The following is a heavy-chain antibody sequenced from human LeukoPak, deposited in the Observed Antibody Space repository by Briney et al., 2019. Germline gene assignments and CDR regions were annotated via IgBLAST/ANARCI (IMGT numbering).Heavy chain of an antibody. CDR3: ARARDSYDFWSGYLYYFDY. V-gene: IGHV3-7*01. CDR1: GFTFSSYW. Sequence: GGSLRLSCAASGFTFSSYWMSWVRQAPGKGLEWVANIKQDGSEKYYVDSVKGRFTISRDNAKNSLYLQMNSLRAEGTAVYYCARARDSYDFWSGYLYYFDYWGQGTLVTVSS. CDR2: IKQDGSEK. D-gene: IGHD3-3*01. J-gene: IGHJ4*02.